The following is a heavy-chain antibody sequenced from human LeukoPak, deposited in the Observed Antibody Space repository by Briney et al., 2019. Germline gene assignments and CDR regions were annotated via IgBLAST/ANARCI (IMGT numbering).Heavy chain of an antibody. CDR1: GGSFSGYY. D-gene: IGHD3-3*01. CDR3: AIRGITKGWFDP. Sequence: SETPSLTCAVYGGSFSGYYWSWIRQPPGKGLEWIGEINHSGSTNYNPSLKSRVTISVDTSKNQFSLKLSSVTAADTAVYYCAIRGITKGWFDPWGQGTLVTVSS. V-gene: IGHV4-34*01. J-gene: IGHJ5*02. CDR2: INHSGST.